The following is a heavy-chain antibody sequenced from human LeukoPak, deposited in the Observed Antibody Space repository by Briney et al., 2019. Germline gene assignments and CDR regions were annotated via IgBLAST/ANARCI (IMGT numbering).Heavy chain of an antibody. CDR2: INPSGGST. CDR1: GYTFTSYY. Sequence: ASVKVSCKASGYTFTSYYIHWVRQAPGQGLEWMGIINPSGGSTSYAQKFQGRVTITADKSTSTAYMELSSLRSEDTAVYYCARDLRPASHDFWSEIYYYYYMDVWGKGTTVTVSS. CDR3: ARDLRPASHDFWSEIYYYYYMDV. V-gene: IGHV1-46*01. J-gene: IGHJ6*03. D-gene: IGHD3-3*01.